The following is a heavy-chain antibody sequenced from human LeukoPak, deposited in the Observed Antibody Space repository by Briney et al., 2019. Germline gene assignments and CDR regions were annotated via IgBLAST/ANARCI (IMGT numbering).Heavy chain of an antibody. CDR1: GFTFSSYS. V-gene: IGHV3-21*01. CDR2: ISSSSSYI. Sequence: GGSLRLSCAASGFTFSSYSMNWVRQAPGKGLEWVSSISSSSSYIYYADSVKGRFTISRDNAKNSLYLQMNSLRAEDTAVYYCARLVGATNYYYYGMDVWGQGTTVTVSS. J-gene: IGHJ6*02. D-gene: IGHD1-26*01. CDR3: ARLVGATNYYYYGMDV.